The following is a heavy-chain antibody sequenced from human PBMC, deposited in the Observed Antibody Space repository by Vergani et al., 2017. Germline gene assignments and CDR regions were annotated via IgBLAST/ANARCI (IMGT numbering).Heavy chain of an antibody. J-gene: IGHJ3*01. D-gene: IGHD3-10*01. CDR3: ASGGHGSENGGALQL. CDR1: GYIFSNFW. V-gene: IGHV5-51*01. CDR2: IYPGDSEV. Sequence: EKQLVQSGSETKKPGESLEISCQAFGYIFSNFWIGWVRQRPGRGLEWMGIIYPGDSEVKSNPTFRCQVIFSVDTSVNTAYLQWRSLQASDTATYFCASGGHGSENGGALQLWGQGTNITVSS.